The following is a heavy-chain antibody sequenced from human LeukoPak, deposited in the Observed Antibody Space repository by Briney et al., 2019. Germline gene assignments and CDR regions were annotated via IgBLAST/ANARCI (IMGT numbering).Heavy chain of an antibody. CDR2: MNPNSGNT. V-gene: IGHV1-8*01. J-gene: IGHJ6*03. Sequence: ASVKVSCKASGYTFTSYDINWVRQATGQGLEWMGWMNPNSGNTGYAQKFQSRVTMTRNTSISTAYMELSSLRSEDTAVYYCARRGEVYYYYYMDVWGKGTTVTVSS. CDR3: ARRGEVYYYYYMDV. D-gene: IGHD2-21*01. CDR1: GYTFTSYD.